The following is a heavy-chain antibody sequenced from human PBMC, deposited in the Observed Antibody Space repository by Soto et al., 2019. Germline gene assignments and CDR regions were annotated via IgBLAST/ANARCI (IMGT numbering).Heavy chain of an antibody. CDR3: AREPGYSSSHYDY. CDR1: GYTYTGYY. CDR2: INPNSGGT. J-gene: IGHJ4*01. Sequence: ASVMVSSKSRGYTYTGYYTDWVRQAPGQGLEWMGWINPNSGGTNYAQKFQGWVTMTRDTSISTAYMELSRLRSDDTAVYYCAREPGYSSSHYDYWG. D-gene: IGHD6-13*01. V-gene: IGHV1-2*04.